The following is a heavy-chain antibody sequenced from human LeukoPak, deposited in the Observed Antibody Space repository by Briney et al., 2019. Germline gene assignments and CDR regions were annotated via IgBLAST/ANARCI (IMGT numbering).Heavy chain of an antibody. CDR3: ARANDAYNWFDP. CDR1: GGSFSGYY. Sequence: PSETLSLTCAVYGGSFSGYYWSWIRQPPGKGLEWIGEINHSGSTNYNPSLKSRVTISIDTSKNQFSLKLSSVTAADTAVYYCARANDAYNWFDPWGQGTLVTVSS. J-gene: IGHJ5*02. V-gene: IGHV4-34*01. CDR2: INHSGST.